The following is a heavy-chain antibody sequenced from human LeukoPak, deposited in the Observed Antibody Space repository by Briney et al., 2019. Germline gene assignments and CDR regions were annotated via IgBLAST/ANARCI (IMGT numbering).Heavy chain of an antibody. V-gene: IGHV4-34*01. CDR1: GGSISNYY. CDR3: ARDQGQGLAAAAQNWFDP. CDR2: INHSGST. Sequence: SETLSLTCTVSGGSISNYYWSWIRQPPGKGLEWIGEINHSGSTNYNPSLKSRVTISVDTSKNQFSLKLSSVTAADTAVYYCARDQGQGLAAAAQNWFDPWGQGTLVTVSS. D-gene: IGHD6-13*01. J-gene: IGHJ5*02.